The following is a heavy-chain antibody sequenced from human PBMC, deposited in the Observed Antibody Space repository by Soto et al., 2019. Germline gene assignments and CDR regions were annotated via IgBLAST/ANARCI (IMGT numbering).Heavy chain of an antibody. CDR1: DFTFSAYW. J-gene: IGHJ4*02. CDR2: INSDASST. Sequence: LRLSCTASDFTFSAYWMHWVRQAPGKGLVWVSRINSDASSTSYADSVQGRFIISRDNAKNTLYLQMDSLRAEDTAVYWCAGSLTINTLDYWGQGALVTVSS. V-gene: IGHV3-74*01. D-gene: IGHD3-10*01. CDR3: AGSLTINTLDY.